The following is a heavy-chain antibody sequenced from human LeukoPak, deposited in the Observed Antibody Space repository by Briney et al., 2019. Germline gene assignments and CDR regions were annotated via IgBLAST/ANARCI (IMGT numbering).Heavy chain of an antibody. CDR2: ISSSGSTI. J-gene: IGHJ4*02. V-gene: IGHV3-48*03. D-gene: IGHD3-22*01. Sequence: GGSLRLSCAASGFTFSSYEMNWVRQAPGKGLEWVSYISSSGSTIYYADSVKGRLTISRDNAKNSLFLQLSSLRPEDTAVYFCARGVAGYYEYYLDFWGQGTLVSVSS. CDR3: ARGVAGYYEYYLDF. CDR1: GFTFSSYE.